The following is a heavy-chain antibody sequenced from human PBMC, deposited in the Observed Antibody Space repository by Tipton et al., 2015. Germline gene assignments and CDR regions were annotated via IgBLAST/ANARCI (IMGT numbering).Heavy chain of an antibody. J-gene: IGHJ6*02. CDR1: GGSISSSNYY. V-gene: IGHV4-39*02. CDR3: ARETPQWLGEDYYGMDV. CDR2: MYYSGST. D-gene: IGHD6-19*01. Sequence: TLSLTCSVSGGSISSSNYYWGWIRQPPGKGLEWIGSMYYSGSTDHNPSLKSRVTISVDTFRNQFSLKLSSVTAADTAVYYCARETPQWLGEDYYGMDVWGQGTTVTVSS.